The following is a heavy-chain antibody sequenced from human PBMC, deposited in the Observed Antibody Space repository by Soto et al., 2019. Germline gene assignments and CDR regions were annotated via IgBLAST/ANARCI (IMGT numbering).Heavy chain of an antibody. V-gene: IGHV4-34*01. CDR3: ARGRYYDILTGYTFDY. CDR2: INHSGST. J-gene: IGHJ4*02. Sequence: SETLSLTCAVYGGSFSGYYWSWIRQPPGKGLEWIGEINHSGSTNYNPSLKSLVNISVDTSKNQFSLKLSSVTAADTAVYYCARGRYYDILTGYTFDYWGQGTLVTVSS. D-gene: IGHD3-9*01. CDR1: GGSFSGYY.